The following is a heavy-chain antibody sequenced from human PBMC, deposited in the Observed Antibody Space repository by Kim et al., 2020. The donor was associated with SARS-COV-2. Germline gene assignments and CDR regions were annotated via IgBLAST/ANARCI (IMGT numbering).Heavy chain of an antibody. CDR1: GGSFSGYY. D-gene: IGHD3-9*01. J-gene: IGHJ4*02. CDR3: AIVRYFDSGDY. V-gene: IGHV4-34*01. CDR2: NNHSGST. Sequence: SETLSLTCAVYGGSFSGYYWSWIRQPPGKGLEWIGENNHSGSTNYNPSLKSRVTISVDTSKNQFSLKLSSVTAADTAVYYCAIVRYFDSGDYWSQGTLVTVSS.